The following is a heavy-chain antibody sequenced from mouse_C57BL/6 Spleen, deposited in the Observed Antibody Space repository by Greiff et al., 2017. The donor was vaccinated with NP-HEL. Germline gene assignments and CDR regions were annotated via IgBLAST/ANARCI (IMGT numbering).Heavy chain of an antibody. CDR2: ISDGGSYT. D-gene: IGHD4-1*02. V-gene: IGHV5-4*01. Sequence: EVKLVESGGGLVKPGGSLKLSCAASGFTFSSYAMSWVRQTPEKRLEWVATISDGGSYTYYPDNVKGRFTISRDNAKNNLYLQMSHLKSEDTAMYYCAREGSNWAYAMDYWGQGTSVTVSS. CDR3: AREGSNWAYAMDY. J-gene: IGHJ4*01. CDR1: GFTFSSYA.